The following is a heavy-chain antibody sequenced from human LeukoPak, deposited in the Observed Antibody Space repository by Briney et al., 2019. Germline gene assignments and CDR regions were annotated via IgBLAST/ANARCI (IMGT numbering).Heavy chain of an antibody. CDR2: IYSGGST. J-gene: IGHJ4*02. CDR1: GFTVSSNY. Sequence: GGPLRLSCAASGFTVSSNYMSWVRQAPGKGLEWVSVIYSGGSTYYADSVKGRFTISRDNSKNTLYLQMNSLRAENTAVYYCARGKGSNYYDSSGYYVYWGQGTLVTVSS. V-gene: IGHV3-66*01. CDR3: ARGKGSNYYDSSGYYVY. D-gene: IGHD3-22*01.